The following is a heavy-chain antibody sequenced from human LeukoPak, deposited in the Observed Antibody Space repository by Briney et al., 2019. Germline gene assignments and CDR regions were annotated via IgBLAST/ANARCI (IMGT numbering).Heavy chain of an antibody. D-gene: IGHD3-3*01. V-gene: IGHV3-7*01. J-gene: IGHJ3*02. CDR3: ARPKLRFLEWSYAFDI. Sequence: GGSLRLSCAASGFTFSSYWMSWVRQAPWKGLEWVANIKQDGSEKYYVDSVKGRFTISRDNAKNSLYLQINSLRAEDTAVYYCARPKLRFLEWSYAFDIWGQGTMVTVSS. CDR1: GFTFSSYW. CDR2: IKQDGSEK.